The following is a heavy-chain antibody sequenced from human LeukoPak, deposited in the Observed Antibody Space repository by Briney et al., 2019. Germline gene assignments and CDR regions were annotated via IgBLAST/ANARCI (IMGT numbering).Heavy chain of an antibody. V-gene: IGHV3-66*01. CDR3: AKDDYGDYLGGMDV. Sequence: GGSLRLSCAASGFTVSSNYMSWVRQAPGKGLEWVSVIYSGGSTYYADSVKGRFTISRDNSKNTLYLQMNSLRAEDTAVYYCAKDDYGDYLGGMDVWGQGTTVTVSS. J-gene: IGHJ6*02. CDR2: IYSGGST. CDR1: GFTVSSNY. D-gene: IGHD4-17*01.